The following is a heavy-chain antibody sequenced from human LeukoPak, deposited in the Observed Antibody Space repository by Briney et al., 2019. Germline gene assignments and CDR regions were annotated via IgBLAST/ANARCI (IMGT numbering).Heavy chain of an antibody. CDR2: ISWNSGSI. Sequence: PGGSLRLSCAASGFTFDDYAMHWVRQARGKGLEWDSGISWNSGSIGYADSVKGRFTISRDNAKNSLYLQMNSLRAEDMALYYCAKVSSSSDAFDIWGQGTMVTVSS. J-gene: IGHJ3*02. CDR1: GFTFDDYA. CDR3: AKVSSSSDAFDI. V-gene: IGHV3-9*03. D-gene: IGHD6-13*01.